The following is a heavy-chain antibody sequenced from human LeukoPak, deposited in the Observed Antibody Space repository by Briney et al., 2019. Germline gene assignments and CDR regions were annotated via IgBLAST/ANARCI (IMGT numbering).Heavy chain of an antibody. CDR3: ARQVGPDY. Sequence: PGGALRLSCAASGCTFRNYAMAWFRQAPGKGLEWVSAISGSGANRYFADSVKGRFTISRDNSRNALYLQMNSLRAKDTAVYFCARQVGPDYWGQGTLVTVSS. V-gene: IGHV3-23*01. CDR1: GCTFRNYA. J-gene: IGHJ4*02. CDR2: ISGSGANR.